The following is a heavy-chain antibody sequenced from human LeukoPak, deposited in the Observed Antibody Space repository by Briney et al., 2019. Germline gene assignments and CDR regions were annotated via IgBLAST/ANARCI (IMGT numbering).Heavy chain of an antibody. Sequence: SETLSLTCTASGDSISTYYWSWIRQPPGKGLEWIGYIYYSGSTNYNPSLKSRVTISVDTSKNQFSLKLSSVTAADTAVYHCARASRFLEWQHQDYWGQGTLVTVSS. CDR2: IYYSGST. CDR3: ARASRFLEWQHQDY. J-gene: IGHJ4*02. D-gene: IGHD3-3*01. V-gene: IGHV4-59*01. CDR1: GDSISTYY.